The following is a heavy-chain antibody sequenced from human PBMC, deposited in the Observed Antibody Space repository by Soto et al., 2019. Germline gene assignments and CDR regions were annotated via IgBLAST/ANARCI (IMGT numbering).Heavy chain of an antibody. V-gene: IGHV4-30-4*01. CDR2: IYYSGST. D-gene: IGHD3-10*01. CDR1: GGSISSGDYY. CDR3: ARERLTNYYGSGSYYSSSNWFDS. J-gene: IGHJ5*01. Sequence: PSETLSLTCTVSGGSISSGDYYWSWIRQPPGKGLEWIGYIYYSGSTYYNPSLKSRVTISVDTSKNQFSLKLSSVTAADTAVYYCARERLTNYYGSGSYYSSSNWFDSWGQGTLVTVSS.